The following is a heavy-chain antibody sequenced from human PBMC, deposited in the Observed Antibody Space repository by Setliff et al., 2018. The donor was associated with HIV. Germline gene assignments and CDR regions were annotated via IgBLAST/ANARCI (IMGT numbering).Heavy chain of an antibody. CDR3: ASSGYNYGGYYMDV. V-gene: IGHV3-7*03. J-gene: IGHJ6*03. CDR1: GLIFSSYW. D-gene: IGHD5-18*01. CDR2: IKQDGSEK. Sequence: LRLSCAASGLIFSSYWMSWVRQAPGKGLEWVANIKQDGSEKYYVDSVKGRFTISRDNGKNSLYLQMNSLRAEDTAVYYCASSGYNYGGYYMDVWGKGTTVTVSS.